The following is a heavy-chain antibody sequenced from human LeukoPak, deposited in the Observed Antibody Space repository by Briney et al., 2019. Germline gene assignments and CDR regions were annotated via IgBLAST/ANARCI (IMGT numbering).Heavy chain of an antibody. Sequence: SQTLSLTCAVSGGSISSGGYSWSWIRQPPGKGLEWIGYIYHSGSTYYNPSLKSRVTISVDRSKNQFSLKLSSVTAADTAVYYCARSTCYDILTGYYKTPRGYFDYWGQGTLVTVSP. CDR1: GGSISSGGYS. J-gene: IGHJ4*02. D-gene: IGHD3-9*01. CDR2: IYHSGST. V-gene: IGHV4-30-2*01. CDR3: ARSTCYDILTGYYKTPRGYFDY.